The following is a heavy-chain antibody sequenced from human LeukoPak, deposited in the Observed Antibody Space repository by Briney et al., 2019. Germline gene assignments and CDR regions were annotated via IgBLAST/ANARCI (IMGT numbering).Heavy chain of an antibody. CDR2: IFYTGIT. Sequence: SETLSLTCTVSGVTISTYYWSWIRQPPGKGLEWLGYIFYTGITNYNPSLKSLVTMSIDTSKNQFSLKLSSVTAADTAVYYCTRTYSSSSIDYWGQGALVTVSS. D-gene: IGHD6-6*01. J-gene: IGHJ4*02. V-gene: IGHV4-59*01. CDR3: TRTYSSSSIDY. CDR1: GVTISTYY.